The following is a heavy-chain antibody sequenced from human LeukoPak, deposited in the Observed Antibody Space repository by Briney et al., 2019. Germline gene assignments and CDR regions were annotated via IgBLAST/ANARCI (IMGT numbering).Heavy chain of an antibody. CDR3: ASNPGYSYGRLLNWFDP. D-gene: IGHD5-18*01. V-gene: IGHV1-69*05. CDR2: IIPIFGTA. Sequence: EASVKVSCKASGGTFSSYAISWVRQAPGQGLEWIGGIIPIFGTANYAQKFQGRVTITTDESTSTAYMELSSLRSEDTAVYYCASNPGYSYGRLLNWFDPWGQGTLVTVSS. CDR1: GGTFSSYA. J-gene: IGHJ5*02.